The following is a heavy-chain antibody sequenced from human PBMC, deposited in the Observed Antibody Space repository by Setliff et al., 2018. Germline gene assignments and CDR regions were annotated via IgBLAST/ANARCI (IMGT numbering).Heavy chain of an antibody. Sequence: GGSLRLSCAASGFTISYYAIHWVRQAPGKGLEYVSAISSNGGSTYYANSVKGRFTISRDNSKNTLYLQMGSLRAEDTAIYYCANHNPARRALNGTPLDNWGQGTLVTVSS. CDR2: ISSNGGST. V-gene: IGHV3-64*01. J-gene: IGHJ4*02. D-gene: IGHD3-9*01. CDR1: GFTISYYA. CDR3: ANHNPARRALNGTPLDN.